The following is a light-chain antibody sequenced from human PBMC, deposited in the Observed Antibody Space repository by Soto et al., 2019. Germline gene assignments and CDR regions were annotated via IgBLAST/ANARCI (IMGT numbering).Light chain of an antibody. CDR2: DVS. J-gene: IGLJ2*01. CDR1: SNDIGGYNY. CDR3: SSYTSSSTLL. Sequence: QSALTQPASVSGSPGQSITFSCTGASNDIGGYNYVSWYQQHPGKAPKLMIFDVSNRPSGVSYRFSGSKSGNTASLTISGLQAEDEADYYCSSYTSSSTLLFGGGTQLTVL. V-gene: IGLV2-14*01.